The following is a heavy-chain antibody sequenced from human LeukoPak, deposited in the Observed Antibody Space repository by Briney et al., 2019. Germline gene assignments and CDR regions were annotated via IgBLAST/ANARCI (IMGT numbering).Heavy chain of an antibody. CDR1: GGPISSSSYY. J-gene: IGHJ6*03. V-gene: IGHV4-39*07. CDR2: IYYSGST. D-gene: IGHD4-17*01. CDR3: AREKGYGDYPDYYYYMDV. Sequence: SETLSLSCTVSGGPISSSSYYWGWIRQPPGKGLEWIGSIYYSGSTYYNPSLKSRVTISVDTSKNQFSLKLSSVTAADTAVYYCAREKGYGDYPDYYYYMDVWGKGTTVTISS.